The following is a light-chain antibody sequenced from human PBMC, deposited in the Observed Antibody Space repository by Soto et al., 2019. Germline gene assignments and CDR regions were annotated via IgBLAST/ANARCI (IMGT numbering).Light chain of an antibody. CDR2: AVT. V-gene: IGLV2-14*01. J-gene: IGLJ1*01. CDR1: SSDVGGYNY. Sequence: ALTQPASVSGSPGQSITISCTGTSSDVGGYNYVSWYQQHPGKAPKLMIYAVTDRPSGVSSRFSGSKSGNTAPLTISGLQAEDEADYYCSSFTSSVTYVFGTGTNVTVL. CDR3: SSFTSSVTYV.